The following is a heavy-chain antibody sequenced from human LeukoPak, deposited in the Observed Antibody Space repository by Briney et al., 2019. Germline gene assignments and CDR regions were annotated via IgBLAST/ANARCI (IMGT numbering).Heavy chain of an antibody. Sequence: PGGSLRLSCAASGFTFSSYGMHWVRQAPGKGLEWVAVISYDGSNKYYADSVKARFTISRDNSKNTLYLQMNSLRAEDTAVYYCAKEGYERGFDYWGQGTLVTVSS. CDR1: GFTFSSYG. V-gene: IGHV3-30*18. CDR2: ISYDGSNK. D-gene: IGHD3-10*01. J-gene: IGHJ4*02. CDR3: AKEGYERGFDY.